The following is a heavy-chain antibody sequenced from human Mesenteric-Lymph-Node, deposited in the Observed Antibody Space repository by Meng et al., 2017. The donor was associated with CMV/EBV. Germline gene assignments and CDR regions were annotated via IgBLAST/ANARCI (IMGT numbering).Heavy chain of an antibody. Sequence: GESLKISCQTSGYDFSSYWIGWVRQMPGKGLEWMGIIYPSDSTAKYSPSFQGQVTISADKSISTAYLQWSSLQASDSAIYYCVAPQRFFDWLPPGYWGQG. J-gene: IGHJ4*02. V-gene: IGHV5-51*01. CDR2: IYPSDSTA. CDR3: VAPQRFFDWLPPGY. CDR1: GYDFSSYW. D-gene: IGHD3-9*01.